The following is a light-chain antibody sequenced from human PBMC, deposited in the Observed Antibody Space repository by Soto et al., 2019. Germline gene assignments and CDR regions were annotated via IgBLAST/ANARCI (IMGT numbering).Light chain of an antibody. CDR2: GAT. Sequence: QSSLTQPASVSGSPGQSITISCTGGGSDIGAYNYVSWYQQHPGRAPKLLIHGATRRPSGVSSRFSASKSAYTASLTISGLQAEDEANYFCSSFTTSYFYVFGPGTKVTVL. J-gene: IGLJ1*01. V-gene: IGLV2-14*01. CDR1: GSDIGAYNY. CDR3: SSFTTSYFYV.